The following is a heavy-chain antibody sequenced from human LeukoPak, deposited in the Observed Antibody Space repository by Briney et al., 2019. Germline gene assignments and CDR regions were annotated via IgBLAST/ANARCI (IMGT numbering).Heavy chain of an antibody. V-gene: IGHV1-69*04. J-gene: IGHJ4*02. CDR3: AGVPALGGGFDY. Sequence: SVKVSCKASGGTFSSYAISWVRQAPGQGLEWMGRIIPILGIANYAQKFQGRVTITADKSTSTAYMELSSLRSEDTAVYYCAGVPALGGGFDYWGQGTLVTVSS. CDR2: IIPILGIA. CDR1: GGTFSSYA. D-gene: IGHD3-16*01.